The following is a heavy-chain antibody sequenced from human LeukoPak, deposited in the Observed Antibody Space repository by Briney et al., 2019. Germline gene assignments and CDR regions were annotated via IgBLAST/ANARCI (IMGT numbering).Heavy chain of an antibody. V-gene: IGHV3-11*01. CDR2: ISGCGRTI. CDR3: AREGQQLVRDAFDI. D-gene: IGHD6-13*01. CDR1: GFTFSDFY. Sequence: GGSLRLSCAASGFTFSDFYMTWIRQAPGKGLEWVSYISGCGRTIYYADSVKGRFTISRDNAKNSVYLQMNSLRPEDTAVYYCAREGQQLVRDAFDIWGQGSMVTVSS. J-gene: IGHJ3*02.